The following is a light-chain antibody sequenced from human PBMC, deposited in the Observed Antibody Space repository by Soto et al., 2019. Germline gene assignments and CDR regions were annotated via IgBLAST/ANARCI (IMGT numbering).Light chain of an antibody. CDR3: TSWTTSTTMI. CDR2: DVN. Sequence: SALTQPASVSGSPGQSITISCTGTSSDIGAYDFVSWYQQHPGKAPKLMLYDVNIRPSGVSNRFSGSKSGNTASLTISGLQAEDEADYYCTSWTTSTTMIFRGGSKLTVL. CDR1: SSDIGAYDF. V-gene: IGLV2-14*03. J-gene: IGLJ2*01.